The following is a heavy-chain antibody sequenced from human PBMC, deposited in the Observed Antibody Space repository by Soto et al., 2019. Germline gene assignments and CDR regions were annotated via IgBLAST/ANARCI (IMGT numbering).Heavy chain of an antibody. V-gene: IGHV1-18*01. J-gene: IGHJ3*02. Sequence: ASVKVSCKASGYTFTSYGISWVRQAPGQGLEWMGWISAYNGNTNYAQKLQGRVTMTTDTSTSTAYMELRSLRSDDTAVYYCARKNIVVVPAAMARLRADAFDIWGQGTMVTVSS. CDR2: ISAYNGNT. D-gene: IGHD2-2*01. CDR3: ARKNIVVVPAAMARLRADAFDI. CDR1: GYTFTSYG.